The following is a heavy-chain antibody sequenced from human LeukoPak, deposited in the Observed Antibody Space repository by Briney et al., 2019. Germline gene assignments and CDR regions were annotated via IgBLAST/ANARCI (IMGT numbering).Heavy chain of an antibody. Sequence: SETLSLTCTVSGGSISSYYWSWIRQPPGKGLEWSGYIYYSGSTNYNPSLKSRVTISVETSKNQFSLKLSSVTAADTAVYYCAREDSSGYGYWGQGTLVTVSS. V-gene: IGHV4-59*12. CDR2: IYYSGST. D-gene: IGHD6-19*01. CDR3: AREDSSGYGY. CDR1: GGSISSYY. J-gene: IGHJ4*02.